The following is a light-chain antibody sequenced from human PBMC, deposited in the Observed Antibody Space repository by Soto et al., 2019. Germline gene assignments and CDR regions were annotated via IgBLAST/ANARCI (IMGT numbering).Light chain of an antibody. CDR3: QQSYSTPYT. Sequence: DIQMTQSPSSLSTSVGDTVTITCRASQSISNSLIWYQQKPGKAPKLLIYAASSLQSGVPSRFSGSGSGTDFTLTISSLQPEDFAIYYCQQSYSTPYTFGPGTKVDIK. J-gene: IGKJ3*01. CDR2: AAS. V-gene: IGKV1-39*01. CDR1: QSISNS.